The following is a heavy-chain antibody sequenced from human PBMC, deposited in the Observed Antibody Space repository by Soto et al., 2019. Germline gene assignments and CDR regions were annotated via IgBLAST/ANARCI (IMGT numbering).Heavy chain of an antibody. CDR2: ISDSGST. J-gene: IGHJ4*02. CDR1: GFTFSTYA. D-gene: IGHD2-2*01. V-gene: IGHV3-23*01. Sequence: EVQLLESGGGLVQPGGSLRLSCTASGFTFSTYAMSWVRQAPGKGLEWVSTISDSGSTYYADSVKGRFTISRDNSKNTLYLEMNSLRAEATAVYYCAKDKGGRYCSRTSCLYSFDYWGQGTLVTVSS. CDR3: AKDKGGRYCSRTSCLYSFDY.